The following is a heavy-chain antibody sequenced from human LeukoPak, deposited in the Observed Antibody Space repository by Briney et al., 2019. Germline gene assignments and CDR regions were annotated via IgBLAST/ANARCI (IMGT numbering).Heavy chain of an antibody. Sequence: PGGSLRLSCAASGFTFRSYSMNWVRQAPGKGLEWVSSISSSSSYIYYADSVKGRFTISRDNAKNSLYLQMNSLRAEDTAVYYCARGRPMGADYWGQGTLVTVSS. J-gene: IGHJ4*02. D-gene: IGHD3-10*01. CDR2: ISSSSSYI. CDR1: GFTFRSYS. V-gene: IGHV3-21*01. CDR3: ARGRPMGADY.